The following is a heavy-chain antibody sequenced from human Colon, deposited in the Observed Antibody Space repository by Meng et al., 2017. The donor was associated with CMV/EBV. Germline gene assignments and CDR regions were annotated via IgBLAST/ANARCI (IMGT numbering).Heavy chain of an antibody. Sequence: GYIFTDFYWHWGRQVPGQGLEWMGWINPNGGGTDYAETFRGRVTLTRDTSINTAYLEVRRLTSDDTAVYYCARIKCGTTSCSQGLDPWGQGTLVTVSS. V-gene: IGHV1-2*02. CDR1: GYIFTDFY. CDR2: INPNGGGT. D-gene: IGHD2-2*01. J-gene: IGHJ5*02. CDR3: ARIKCGTTSCSQGLDP.